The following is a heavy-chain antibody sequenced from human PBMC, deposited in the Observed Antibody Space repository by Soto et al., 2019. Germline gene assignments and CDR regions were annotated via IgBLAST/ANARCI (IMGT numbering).Heavy chain of an antibody. V-gene: IGHV3-33*01. CDR3: TRDPLIAVAAYDAFDI. J-gene: IGHJ3*02. D-gene: IGHD6-19*01. Sequence: QVQLVESGGGVVQRGGSLRLSCAASGFTFSSYGTHWVRQAPGKGLEWVAVIWYDGSNKYYADSVKGRYTISRDDSKNTVYLQMNSLGAEDTAVYYCTRDPLIAVAAYDAFDIWGQGTSVTVSS. CDR1: GFTFSSYG. CDR2: IWYDGSNK.